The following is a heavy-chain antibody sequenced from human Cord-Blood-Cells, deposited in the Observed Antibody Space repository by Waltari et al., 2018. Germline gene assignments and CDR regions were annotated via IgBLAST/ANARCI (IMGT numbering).Heavy chain of an antibody. CDR3: ARDRGSLYGMDV. CDR1: GFTFSSYE. D-gene: IGHD1-26*01. V-gene: IGHV3-48*03. CDR2: ISSSGSTI. J-gene: IGHJ6*02. Sequence: EVQLVESGGGLVQPGGSLRLSCAASGFTFSSYEMNWVRQAPGKGLEWVSYISSSGSTIYYADSVKCRLTISRDNAKNSLYLQMNSLRAEDTAVYYCARDRGSLYGMDVWGQGTTVTVSS.